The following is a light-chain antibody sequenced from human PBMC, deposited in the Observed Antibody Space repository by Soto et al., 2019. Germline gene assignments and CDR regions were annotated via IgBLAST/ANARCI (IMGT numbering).Light chain of an antibody. J-gene: IGLJ2*01. V-gene: IGLV3-21*02. CDR1: SIGSKS. Sequence: SYELTQPPSVSVAPGQTARITCGGDSIGSKSVYWYQQRPGQAPVLVVYDDRHGPSGIPERFSGSNSGSTATLTINRVEAGDEADYYCHVWHTSPDHVVLGGGTKLTVL. CDR2: DDR. CDR3: HVWHTSPDHVV.